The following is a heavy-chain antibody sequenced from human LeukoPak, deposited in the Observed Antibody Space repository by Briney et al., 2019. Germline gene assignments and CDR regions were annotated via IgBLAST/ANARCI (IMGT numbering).Heavy chain of an antibody. CDR1: GLSFSRFW. CDR3: ASGGHLDY. V-gene: IGHV3-7*03. CDR2: INEDGSKK. D-gene: IGHD3-16*01. Sequence: GGSLRLSCAASGLSFSRFWMSWVRQAPGKGMEWVANINEDGSKKNYVDSVRGRFTISRDNAKGSLYLQMNSLRAEDTAVYYCASGGHLDYWGQGTPVTVSS. J-gene: IGHJ4*02.